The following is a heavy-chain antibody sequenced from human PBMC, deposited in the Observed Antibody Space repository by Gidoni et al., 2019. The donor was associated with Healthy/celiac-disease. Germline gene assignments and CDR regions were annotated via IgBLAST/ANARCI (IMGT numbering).Heavy chain of an antibody. V-gene: IGHV3-30*04. CDR1: GFTFSSYA. CDR3: AKEVGNYYDSSGVIDY. D-gene: IGHD3-22*01. CDR2: ISYDGSNK. Sequence: QVQLVESGGGVVQPGRSLRLSCAASGFTFSSYARHWVRQAPGKGLEWVAVISYDGSNKYYADSVKGRFTISRDNSKNTLYLQMNSLRAEDTAVYYCAKEVGNYYDSSGVIDYWGQGTLVTVSS. J-gene: IGHJ4*02.